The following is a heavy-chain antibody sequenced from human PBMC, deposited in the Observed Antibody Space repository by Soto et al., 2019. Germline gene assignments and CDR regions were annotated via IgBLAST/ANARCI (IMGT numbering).Heavy chain of an antibody. CDR2: TSAYNGST. CDR1: GYTFTRYG. V-gene: IGHV1-18*01. Sequence: ASVKVSCKASGYTFTRYGISWVRQAPGQGLEWMGWTSAYNGSTNYAQKLQGRVTMTTDTSTSTAYMELRSLRSDDTAVYYCARAPAGFSDWFDPWGQGTLVTVSS. J-gene: IGHJ5*02. CDR3: ARAPAGFSDWFDP.